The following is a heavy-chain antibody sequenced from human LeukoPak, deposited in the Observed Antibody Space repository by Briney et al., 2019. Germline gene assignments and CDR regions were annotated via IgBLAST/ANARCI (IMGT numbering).Heavy chain of an antibody. CDR2: ISSNGGST. CDR1: GFTFSSYA. CDR3: VKQTAGTYFYYGMDV. V-gene: IGHV3-64D*09. D-gene: IGHD6-13*01. J-gene: IGHJ6*02. Sequence: PGGSLRLSCSASGFTFSSYAMHWVRQAPGKGLEYVSAISSNGGSTYYADSVKGRFTISRDNSKNTLYLQMSSLRAEDTAVYYCVKQTAGTYFYYGMDVWGQGTMVTVSS.